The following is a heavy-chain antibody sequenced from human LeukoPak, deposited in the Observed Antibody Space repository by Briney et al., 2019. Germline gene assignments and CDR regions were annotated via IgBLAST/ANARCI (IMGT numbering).Heavy chain of an antibody. J-gene: IGHJ3*02. CDR2: INHSGST. Sequence: SETLSLTCAVYGGSFSGYYWSWIRQPPGKGLEWIGEINHSGSTNYNPSLKSRVTISVDTSKNQFSLKLSSVTAADTAVYYCARGSLAAFDIWGQGTMVTVSS. CDR1: GGSFSGYY. D-gene: IGHD2-2*01. CDR3: ARGSLAAFDI. V-gene: IGHV4-34*01.